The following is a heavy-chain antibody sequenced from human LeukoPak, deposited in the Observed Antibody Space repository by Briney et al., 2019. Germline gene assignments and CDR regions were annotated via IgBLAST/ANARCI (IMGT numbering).Heavy chain of an antibody. CDR2: IWYDGSNK. CDR3: AKDLQAGVSAAATDY. V-gene: IGHV3-33*06. J-gene: IGHJ4*02. Sequence: PGGSLRLSCAASGFTFSSYGMHWVRQAPGKGLEWVAVIWYDGSNKYYADSVKGRFTISRDNSKNTLYLQMNSLRAEDTAVYYCAKDLQAGVSAAATDYWGQGTLVTVSS. CDR1: GFTFSSYG. D-gene: IGHD1-26*01.